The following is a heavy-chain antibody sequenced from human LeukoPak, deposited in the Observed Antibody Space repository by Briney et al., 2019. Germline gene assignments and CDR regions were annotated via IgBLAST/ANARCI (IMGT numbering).Heavy chain of an antibody. CDR1: GFTFSYYG. Sequence: PGGSLRLSCAASGFTFSYYGMHWVRQAPGKGLEWVAFIRYDESKKFYGDSVKGRFTISRDNSKNTLYLQMNSLRAEDTAVYYCAKMPIPRSSYGPIDYWGQGTLVTVSS. CDR2: IRYDESKK. J-gene: IGHJ4*02. D-gene: IGHD5-18*01. CDR3: AKMPIPRSSYGPIDY. V-gene: IGHV3-30*02.